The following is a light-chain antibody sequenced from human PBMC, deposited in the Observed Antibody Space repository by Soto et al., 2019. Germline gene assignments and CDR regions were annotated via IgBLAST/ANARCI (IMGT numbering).Light chain of an antibody. CDR1: QSLNRNY. CDR2: GAS. V-gene: IGKV3-20*01. Sequence: EAVLTQSPGTLSLSPGERATLSCRASQSLNRNYLAWYQQRPGQAPRLLISGASRRATGIPDRFSGSGSGTEFTLTISRLEPEDVAVYYCQQYDISPRTFGQGTKVEI. CDR3: QQYDISPRT. J-gene: IGKJ1*01.